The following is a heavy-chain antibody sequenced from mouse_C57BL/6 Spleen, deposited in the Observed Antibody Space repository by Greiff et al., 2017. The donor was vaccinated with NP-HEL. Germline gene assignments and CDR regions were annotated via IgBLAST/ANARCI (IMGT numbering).Heavy chain of an antibody. J-gene: IGHJ4*01. Sequence: VQLQQSGPELVKPGASVKISCKASGYTFTDYYMNWVKQSHGKSLEWIGDINPNNGGTSYNQKFKGKATLTVDKSSSTAYMELRSLTSEDSAVYYCARLGDYDLYYAMDYWGQGTSVTVSS. V-gene: IGHV1-26*01. CDR2: INPNNGGT. CDR3: ARLGDYDLYYAMDY. CDR1: GYTFTDYY. D-gene: IGHD2-4*01.